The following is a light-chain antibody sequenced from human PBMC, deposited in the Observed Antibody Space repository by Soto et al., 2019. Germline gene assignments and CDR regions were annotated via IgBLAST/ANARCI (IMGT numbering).Light chain of an antibody. CDR2: KAS. V-gene: IGKV1-5*03. CDR1: QSVSSW. J-gene: IGKJ2*01. CDR3: QQYNDFPYT. Sequence: DIQMTQSPSTLSASVGDSVTITCRASQSVSSWLAWYQQKPGKAPKLLIYKASTLESGVPSRFIGSGSGTEFTLTLNSLQPDDVATYYCQQYNDFPYTFGQGTKLEIK.